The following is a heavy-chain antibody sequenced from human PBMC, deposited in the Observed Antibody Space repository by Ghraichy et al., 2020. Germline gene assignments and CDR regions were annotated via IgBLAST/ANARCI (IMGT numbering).Heavy chain of an antibody. CDR1: GFTFSRFA. CDR2: ISYDGGIE. V-gene: IGHV3-30*18. CDR3: AKPGGAYNWSWNWFDP. D-gene: IGHD1-20*01. J-gene: IGHJ5*02. Sequence: GGSLRLSCAASGFTFSRFAMHRVRQAPGKGLEWVAVISYDGGIEDYVDSVKGRFTISRDNSKNTVYLQMSSLRPEDTAMYYCAKPGGAYNWSWNWFDPWGQGTLGIVSS.